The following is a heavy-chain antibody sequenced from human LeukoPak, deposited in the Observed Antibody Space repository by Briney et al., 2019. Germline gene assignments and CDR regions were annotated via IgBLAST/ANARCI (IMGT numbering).Heavy chain of an antibody. CDR2: DRTNAEGAKYS. V-gene: IGHV3-48*02. D-gene: IGHD3-9*01. CDR1: DFSFIASR. CDR3: AADQRYAFDY. J-gene: IGHJ4*02. Sequence: PGGSLRLSCGTSDFSFIASRLNWCGQAPGKGLEGISNDRTNAEGAKYSYYADSVKGRGHISREDDKNTRYPHMNSLRDDDTAVYYCAADQRYAFDYWGQGILVTVSS.